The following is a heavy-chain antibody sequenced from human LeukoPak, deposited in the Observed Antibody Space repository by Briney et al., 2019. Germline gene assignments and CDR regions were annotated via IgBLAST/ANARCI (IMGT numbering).Heavy chain of an antibody. CDR2: ISSSGSHT. Sequence: GGSLRLSCVASGFSFSDYYMSWTRQAPGKGLEWVSYISSSGSHTNYADSVTGRFTISRDNAKNSLYLQMNSLRAEDTAVYYCAKDSPSRTATTEVPVDYWGQGTLVTVSS. J-gene: IGHJ4*02. CDR3: AKDSPSRTATTEVPVDY. D-gene: IGHD1/OR15-1a*01. CDR1: GFSFSDYY. V-gene: IGHV3-11*06.